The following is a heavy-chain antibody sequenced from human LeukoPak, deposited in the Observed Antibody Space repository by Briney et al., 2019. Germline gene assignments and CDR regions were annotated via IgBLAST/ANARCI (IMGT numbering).Heavy chain of an antibody. V-gene: IGHV3-30*03. CDR1: GFTFSSYG. CDR3: AAGGSYLFDP. CDR2: ISYDGSKK. Sequence: GGSLRLSCAASGFTFSSYGMHWVRQAPGKGLEWVAVISYDGSKKYYADSVKGRFTISRDNSKNTLYLQMNSLRAEDTAVYYCAAGGSYLFDPWGQGTLVTVSS. J-gene: IGHJ5*02. D-gene: IGHD1-26*01.